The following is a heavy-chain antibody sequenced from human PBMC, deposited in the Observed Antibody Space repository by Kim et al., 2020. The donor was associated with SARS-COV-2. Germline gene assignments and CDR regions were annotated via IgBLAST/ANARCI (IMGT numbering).Heavy chain of an antibody. D-gene: IGHD1-26*01. CDR1: GFTFSSYA. J-gene: IGHJ4*02. CDR3: VRAGRSLFDY. V-gene: IGHV3-30*04. CDR2: ISYDGSNK. Sequence: GGSLRLSCAASGFTFSSYAMHWVRQAPGKGLEWVAVISYDGSNKYYADSVKGRFTISRDNSKNTLYLQMNSLRAEDTAVYYCVRAGRSLFDYWGQGTLVTVSS.